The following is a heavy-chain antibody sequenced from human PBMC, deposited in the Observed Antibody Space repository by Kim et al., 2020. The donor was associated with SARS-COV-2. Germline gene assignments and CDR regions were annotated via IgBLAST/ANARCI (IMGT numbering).Heavy chain of an antibody. CDR2: IKPDGSAK. Sequence: GGSLRLSCVASGFTFSTSWMTWVRQAPGTGLEMVALIKPDGSAKAYVDSVKGRFAISRDNAQNSLFLQMNNMRVEDTAVYYCARDPVWGALDFWGPGTLVTVSS. V-gene: IGHV3-7*01. J-gene: IGHJ3*01. CDR3: ARDPVWGALDF. D-gene: IGHD1-26*01. CDR1: GFTFSTSW.